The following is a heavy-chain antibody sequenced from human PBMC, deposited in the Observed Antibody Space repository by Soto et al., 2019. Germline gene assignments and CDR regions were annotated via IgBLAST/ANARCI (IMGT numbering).Heavy chain of an antibody. CDR3: ARDTIMVYAIPDYYYYYMDV. Sequence: VKVSCKASGYTFTSYGISWVRQAPGQGLEWMGWISAYNGNTNYAQKLQGRVTMTTDTSTSTAYMELRSLRSDDTAVYYCARDTIMVYAIPDYYYYYMDVWGKGTTVTVSS. CDR1: GYTFTSYG. CDR2: ISAYNGNT. D-gene: IGHD2-8*01. V-gene: IGHV1-18*01. J-gene: IGHJ6*03.